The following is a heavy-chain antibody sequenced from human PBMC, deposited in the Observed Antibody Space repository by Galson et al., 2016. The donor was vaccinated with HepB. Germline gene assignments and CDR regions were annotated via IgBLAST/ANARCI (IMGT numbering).Heavy chain of an antibody. CDR2: VIYNGYNT. V-gene: IGHV3-23*01. D-gene: IGHD1-26*01. CDR1: GFTFRSYA. J-gene: IGHJ4*02. CDR3: AGGDSGSHWRYYFDH. Sequence: SLRLSCAASGFTFRSYAMSWVRQAPGKGLEWVSTVIYNGYNTYYADSVKGRFTISRDNSKNTLFLQMDSLRAEDTAVYYCAGGDSGSHWRYYFDHWGQGTLVTVSS.